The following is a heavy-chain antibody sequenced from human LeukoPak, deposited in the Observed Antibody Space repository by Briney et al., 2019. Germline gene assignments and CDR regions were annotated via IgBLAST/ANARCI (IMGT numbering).Heavy chain of an antibody. Sequence: SETLSLTCTVSGGSLSSYYWSWIRQPPGKGLEWIGYIYYSGSTNYNPSPKSRVTISVDTSKNQFSLKLTSVTAADTAVYYCARHKGGYSYAQLDYWGQGTLVTVSS. D-gene: IGHD5-18*01. CDR2: IYYSGST. J-gene: IGHJ4*02. V-gene: IGHV4-59*08. CDR3: ARHKGGYSYAQLDY. CDR1: GGSLSSYY.